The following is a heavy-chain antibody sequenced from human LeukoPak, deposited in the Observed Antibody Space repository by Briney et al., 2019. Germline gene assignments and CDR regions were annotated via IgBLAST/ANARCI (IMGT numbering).Heavy chain of an antibody. V-gene: IGHV4-59*08. Sequence: PSETLSLTCTVSGGSISSSYWSWIRQPPGKGLEWIGCIYYSGSTNYNPSLKSRVTISVDTSKNQFSLKLSSVTAADTAVYYRARSGSGWELLGYWGQGTLVTVSS. CDR1: GGSISSSY. CDR3: ARSGSGWELLGY. CDR2: IYYSGST. D-gene: IGHD1-26*01. J-gene: IGHJ4*02.